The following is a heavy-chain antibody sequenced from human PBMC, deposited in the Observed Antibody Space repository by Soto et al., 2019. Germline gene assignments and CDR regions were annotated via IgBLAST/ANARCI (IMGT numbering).Heavy chain of an antibody. Sequence: GPLRLSFEASGFTLSNYAMSWVLQAPVKVLQWVSAMSGIGGSTYNADSVKGRFTIVRDNSENKMYLQMNSLRAEDTAVYYCAKGATSYYDTSGQIDYWGKGTLVAVIL. CDR3: AKGATSYYDTSGQIDY. V-gene: IGHV3-23*01. D-gene: IGHD3-22*01. CDR1: GFTLSNYA. J-gene: IGHJ4*02. CDR2: MSGIGGST.